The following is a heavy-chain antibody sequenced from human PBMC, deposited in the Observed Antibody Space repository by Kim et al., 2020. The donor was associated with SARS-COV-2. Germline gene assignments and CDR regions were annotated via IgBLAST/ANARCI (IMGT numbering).Heavy chain of an antibody. CDR2: VDHSGTT. D-gene: IGHD3-22*01. CDR1: GASISSSSC. Sequence: SETLSLTCVVSGASISSSSCWSWVRQPTGKGLEWIGEVDHSGTTSYNVSLKSRVTISVDKSKNQFSLRLNSVSAADTAVYYCARGVSSAWTLRAWFDPWGQGTLVTVSP. V-gene: IGHV4-4*02. CDR3: ARGVSSAWTLRAWFDP. J-gene: IGHJ5*02.